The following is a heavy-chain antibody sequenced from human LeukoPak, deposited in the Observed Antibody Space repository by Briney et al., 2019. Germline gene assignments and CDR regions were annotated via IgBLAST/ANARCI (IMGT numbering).Heavy chain of an antibody. V-gene: IGHV1-2*02. CDR2: INPNSGGT. Sequence: GASVKVSCKASGYTFTGYYMHCVRQAPGQGLEWMGWINPNSGGTNYAQKFQGRVIMTRDTSISTAHMELRSLRSDDTAVYYCARGISPNSSGWLDPWGQGTLVTVSS. CDR3: ARGISPNSSGWLDP. J-gene: IGHJ5*02. CDR1: GYTFTGYY. D-gene: IGHD3-3*02.